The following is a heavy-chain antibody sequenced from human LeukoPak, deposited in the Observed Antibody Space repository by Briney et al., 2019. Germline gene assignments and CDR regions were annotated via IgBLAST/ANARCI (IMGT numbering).Heavy chain of an antibody. Sequence: SETLSLTCTVSGGSISSSSYYWGWIRQPPGKGLEWIGSIYYSGSTYYNPSLKSRVTISVDTSKNQFSLKLSPVTAADTAVYYCARHVVGVSYYYYYYMDVWGKGTTVTVSS. D-gene: IGHD2-15*01. V-gene: IGHV4-39*01. J-gene: IGHJ6*03. CDR3: ARHVVGVSYYYYYYMDV. CDR2: IYYSGST. CDR1: GGSISSSSYY.